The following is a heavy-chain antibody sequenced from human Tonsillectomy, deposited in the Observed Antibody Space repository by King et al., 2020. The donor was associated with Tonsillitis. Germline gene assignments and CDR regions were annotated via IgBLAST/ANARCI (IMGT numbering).Heavy chain of an antibody. D-gene: IGHD3-3*01. V-gene: IGHV4-39*01. Sequence: LQLQESGPGLVKPSETLSLTCTVSGGSISSSSYYWGWIRQPPGKGLELIGSIYYSGSTYYNPSLKSRVTISVDTSKNQCSLKLSAVTAADTAVYYCARLGVAEDYWGQGTLVTVSS. CDR3: ARLGVAEDY. J-gene: IGHJ4*02. CDR1: GGSISSSSYY. CDR2: IYYSGST.